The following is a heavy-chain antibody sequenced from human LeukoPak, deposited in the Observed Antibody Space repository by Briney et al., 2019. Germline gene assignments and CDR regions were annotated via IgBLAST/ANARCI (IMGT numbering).Heavy chain of an antibody. CDR2: IRYDGSNK. CDR1: GFTFSSYG. V-gene: IGHV3-30*02. J-gene: IGHJ3*02. CDR3: AKIAETRRGAFDI. Sequence: GGSLRLSCAASGFTFSSYGMHWVRQAPGKGLEWVAFIRYDGSNKYYADSVKGRFTISRDNSKNTLYLQMNSLRAEDTAVYYCAKIAETRRGAFDIWGQGTMVTVSS. D-gene: IGHD2-21*01.